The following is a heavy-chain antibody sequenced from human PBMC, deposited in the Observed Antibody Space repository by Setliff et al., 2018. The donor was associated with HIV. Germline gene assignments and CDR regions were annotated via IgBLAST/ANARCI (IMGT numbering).Heavy chain of an antibody. V-gene: IGHV1-69*05. CDR1: GDTFNNYG. CDR2: IIPIFKSA. CDR3: ARDWNGDGRSIDS. Sequence: ASVKVSCKVSGDTFNNYGLNWVRQAPGQGLEWMGGIIPIFKSADYAQKFQGRVTITTDESTSTAYMDLSSLKSEDTAIYYCARDWNGDGRSIDSWGQGTLVTVSS. D-gene: IGHD1-1*01. J-gene: IGHJ5*01.